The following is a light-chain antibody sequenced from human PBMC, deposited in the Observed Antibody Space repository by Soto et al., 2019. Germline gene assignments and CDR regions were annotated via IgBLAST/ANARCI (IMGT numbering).Light chain of an antibody. CDR3: MQALQTPWT. CDR1: QSILHSNGYNY. CDR2: LGS. J-gene: IGKJ1*01. V-gene: IGKV2-28*01. Sequence: DIVMTQSPRSLPVTPGEPASISCRSSQSILHSNGYNYLDWYLQKPGQSPQLLIYLGSNRASGVPDRFSGSGSGTDVTLKISRVEAEDVGFYYCMQALQTPWTFGQGTKVEIK.